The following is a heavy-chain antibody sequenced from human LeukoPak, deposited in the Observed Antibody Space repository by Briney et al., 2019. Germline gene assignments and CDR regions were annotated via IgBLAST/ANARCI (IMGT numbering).Heavy chain of an antibody. CDR3: AIYGSGSYYQY. CDR2: IKQDGSEK. D-gene: IGHD3-10*01. CDR1: GFTFSSYW. V-gene: IGHV3-7*01. J-gene: IGHJ4*02. Sequence: GGSLRLSCAASGFTFSSYWMSWVRQAPGKGLEWVANIKQDGSEKYYVDSVKGRFTISRDNSKNTLYLQMSSLRAEDTAVYYCAIYGSGSYYQYWGQGTLVTVSS.